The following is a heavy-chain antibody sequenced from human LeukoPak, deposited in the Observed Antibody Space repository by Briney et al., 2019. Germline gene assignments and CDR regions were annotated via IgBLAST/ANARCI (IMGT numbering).Heavy chain of an antibody. V-gene: IGHV4-30-4*01. CDR1: GGSISSGDYY. CDR3: ARQTTVTRGSYYYYGMDV. Sequence: PSETLSLTCTVSGGSISSGDYYWSWIRQPPGKGLEWIGYIYYSGSTYYNPSLKSRVTISVDTSKNQFSLKLSSVTAADTAVYYCARQTTVTRGSYYYYGMDVWGQGTTVTVSS. D-gene: IGHD4-17*01. J-gene: IGHJ6*02. CDR2: IYYSGST.